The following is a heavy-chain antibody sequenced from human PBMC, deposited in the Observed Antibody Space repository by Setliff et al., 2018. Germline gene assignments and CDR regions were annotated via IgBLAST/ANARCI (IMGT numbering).Heavy chain of an antibody. J-gene: IGHJ4*02. Sequence: SEPLSLTCTVSDGSLYSGNYYWTWIRQPAGKALEWIGHIHGTEGTHYNPSLESRVTISRDKSPNQFSLMLRSVTAADTALYYCARGYYTGSGYYYLPCSFDSWGRGIVVTSPQ. CDR2: IHGTEGT. CDR3: ARGYYTGSGYYYLPCSFDS. CDR1: DGSLYSGNYY. V-gene: IGHV4-61*09. D-gene: IGHD3-3*01.